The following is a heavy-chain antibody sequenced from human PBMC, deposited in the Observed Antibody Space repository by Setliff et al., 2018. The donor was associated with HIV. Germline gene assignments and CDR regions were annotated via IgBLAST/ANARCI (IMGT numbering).Heavy chain of an antibody. CDR2: ISGYNGIT. V-gene: IGHV1-18*01. CDR1: GYTFTSYG. J-gene: IGHJ3*02. CDR3: ARIKARDAAFDI. Sequence: ASVKVSCKASGYTFTSYGISWVRQAPGQGLEWMGWISGYNGITKYSQKLQGRVTMTTDTSTSTAYMELRSLRSDDTAVYYCARIKARDAAFDIWGQGTMVTVSS. D-gene: IGHD2-2*01.